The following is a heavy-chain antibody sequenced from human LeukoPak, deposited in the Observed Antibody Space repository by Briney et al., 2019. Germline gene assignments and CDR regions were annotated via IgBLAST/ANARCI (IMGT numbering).Heavy chain of an antibody. D-gene: IGHD3-16*01. CDR3: ARDDALGDNALDI. CDR1: GFTFSSYG. Sequence: GRSLRLSCAASGFTFSSYGMHWVRQAPGKGLEWVAGILNDGSQEKYADSVKGRFTISRDNSKNTLFLQMNSLRAEDTAVYYCARDDALGDNALDIWGQGTMVTVFS. CDR2: ILNDGSQE. V-gene: IGHV3-33*01. J-gene: IGHJ3*02.